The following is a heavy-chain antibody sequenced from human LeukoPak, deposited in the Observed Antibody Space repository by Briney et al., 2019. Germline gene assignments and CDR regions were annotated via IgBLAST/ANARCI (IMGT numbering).Heavy chain of an antibody. CDR1: GFTFSSYA. D-gene: IGHD5/OR15-5a*01. Sequence: GGSLRLSCAASGFTFSSYAMSWVRQAPGMGLEWVSVIRGSGSSTYDADSVKGRFTISRDNSKNTLYLQINSLRVEDTAVYYCAKDKGDSVYDPFDYWGQGTLVTVS. CDR2: IRGSGSST. CDR3: AKDKGDSVYDPFDY. J-gene: IGHJ4*02. V-gene: IGHV3-23*01.